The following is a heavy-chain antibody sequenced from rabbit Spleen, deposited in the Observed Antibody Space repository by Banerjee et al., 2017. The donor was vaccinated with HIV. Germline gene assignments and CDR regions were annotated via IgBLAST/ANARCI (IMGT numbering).Heavy chain of an antibody. CDR3: ARDTSSSFSSYGMDL. D-gene: IGHD1-1*01. V-gene: IGHV1S40*01. CDR1: GVSFSSSSY. Sequence: QSLEESGGDLVKPGASLTLTCTASGVSFSSSSYVCWVRQAPGKGLEWIACIDAGSSGFTDCATWAKGRFTCDKSSSTTVTLQMTRLTAADTATYFCARDTSSSFSSYGMDLWGPGTLVTVS. J-gene: IGHJ6*01. CDR2: IDAGSSGFT.